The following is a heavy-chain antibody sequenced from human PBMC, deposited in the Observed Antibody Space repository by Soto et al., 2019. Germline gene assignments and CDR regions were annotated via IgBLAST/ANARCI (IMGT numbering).Heavy chain of an antibody. J-gene: IGHJ4*02. CDR1: GGSITSDYSC. V-gene: IGHV4-30-4*01. D-gene: IGHD7-27*01. Sequence: QVQLQESGPGLVKPSQTLSLTCTVSGGSITSDYSCWSWIRQPPGEGLEWIGHIFDSGTTYTNPSLRSQGAISLDPSKDHFSLTLSSVTAADTAVYYCARGPSGDKVHYWGQGALVTVSS. CDR2: IFDSGTT. CDR3: ARGPSGDKVHY.